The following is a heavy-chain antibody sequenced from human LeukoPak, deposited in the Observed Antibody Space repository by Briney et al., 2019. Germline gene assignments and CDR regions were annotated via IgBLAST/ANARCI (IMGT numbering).Heavy chain of an antibody. Sequence: GGSLRLSCAASGFTVSSVYMSWVRQAPGKGLEWVAVIYSGGSITYADSVKGRFTISRDNSKNTLYLQMNRLRAEDTAVYYCAREGPPAYVISIGYYSGWFDPRGQGTLVTVSS. CDR3: AREGPPAYVISIGYYSGWFDP. V-gene: IGHV3-66*01. J-gene: IGHJ5*02. D-gene: IGHD3-9*01. CDR1: GFTVSSVY. CDR2: IYSGGSI.